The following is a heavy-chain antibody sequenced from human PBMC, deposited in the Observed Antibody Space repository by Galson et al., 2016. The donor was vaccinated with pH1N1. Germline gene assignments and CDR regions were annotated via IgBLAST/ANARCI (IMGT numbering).Heavy chain of an antibody. CDR3: ARDAPGGFQDDGMDV. CDR2: ISAYTGNS. V-gene: IGHV1-18*04. CDR1: GYTFTSYG. D-gene: IGHD3-16*01. J-gene: IGHJ6*02. Sequence: SVKVSCKASGYTFTSYGISWVRQAPGQGLEWMGWISAYTGNSNYAQKLQGRVTVTTDTSTSTAYMELRSLSSDDTAVYYCARDAPGGFQDDGMDVWGQGTTVTVSS.